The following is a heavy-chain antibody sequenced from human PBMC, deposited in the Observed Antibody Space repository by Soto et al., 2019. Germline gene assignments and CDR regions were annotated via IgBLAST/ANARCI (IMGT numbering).Heavy chain of an antibody. CDR2: IIPIFGTA. J-gene: IGHJ6*02. D-gene: IGHD2-15*01. CDR1: GGTFSSYA. Sequence: GASVKVSCKASGGTFSSYAISWVRQAPGQGLEWMGGIIPIFGTANYAQKFQGRVTITADESTSTAYMELSSLRSEDTAVYYCARDPNHMTVIGYGSGGSCPGGMDVWGQGTTVTVSS. CDR3: ARDPNHMTVIGYGSGGSCPGGMDV. V-gene: IGHV1-69*13.